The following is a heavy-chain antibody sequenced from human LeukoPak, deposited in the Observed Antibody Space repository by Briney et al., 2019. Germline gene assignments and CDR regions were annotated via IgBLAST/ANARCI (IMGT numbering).Heavy chain of an antibody. CDR3: ARAFYCSSTSCYGGYYYAMDV. CDR2: IYHSGST. CDR1: GGSISNYH. Sequence: SETLSLTCTVSGGSISNYHWSWIRQPPGKGLEWIGYIYHSGSTKYNPSLKNRVTISVDTSKNQFSLKLSSVTAADTAVYYCARAFYCSSTSCYGGYYYAMDVWGKGTTVTVSS. V-gene: IGHV4-59*01. D-gene: IGHD2-2*01. J-gene: IGHJ6*04.